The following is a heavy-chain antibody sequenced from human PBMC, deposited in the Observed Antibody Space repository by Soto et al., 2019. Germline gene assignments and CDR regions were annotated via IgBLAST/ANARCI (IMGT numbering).Heavy chain of an antibody. V-gene: IGHV3-23*01. CDR3: AKDGVGRPYYYYYMDV. CDR1: GFTFSTYA. J-gene: IGHJ6*03. Sequence: PGGSLRLSCAASGFTFSTYAMSWVRQAPGKGLEWVSTISGSGLTTHYADSLKGRFTISRDNSKNTLYLQVDSLGAEDTAVFYCAKDGVGRPYYYYYMDVWGKGTTVTVSS. D-gene: IGHD3-16*01. CDR2: ISGSGLTT.